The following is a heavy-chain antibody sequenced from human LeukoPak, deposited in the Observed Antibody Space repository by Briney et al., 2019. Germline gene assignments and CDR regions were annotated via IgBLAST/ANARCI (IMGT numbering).Heavy chain of an antibody. J-gene: IGHJ4*02. V-gene: IGHV4-39*07. Sequence: SETLSLTCTVSGGSIRSSSYYWGWIRQPPGKGLEWIGSIFYSGSTYYNPSLKSRVTISVDTSKNQFSLKLSSVTAADTAVYYCARRRYFDWSSQGTRVTVSS. D-gene: IGHD3-9*01. CDR1: GGSIRSSSYY. CDR3: ARRRYFDW. CDR2: IFYSGST.